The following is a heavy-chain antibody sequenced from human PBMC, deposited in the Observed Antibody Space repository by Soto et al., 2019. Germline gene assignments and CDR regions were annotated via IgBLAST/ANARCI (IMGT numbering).Heavy chain of an antibody. D-gene: IGHD3-10*01. CDR3: ATVLSGDFDY. CDR2: FDPEDGET. CDR1: GYTLTELS. Sequence: ASVKVSCKVSGYTLTELSMHWVRQAPGKGLEWMGGFDPEDGETIYAQKFQGRVTMTEGTSTDTAYMELSSLRSEDTAVYYCATVLSGDFDYWGQGTLVTVSS. V-gene: IGHV1-24*01. J-gene: IGHJ4*02.